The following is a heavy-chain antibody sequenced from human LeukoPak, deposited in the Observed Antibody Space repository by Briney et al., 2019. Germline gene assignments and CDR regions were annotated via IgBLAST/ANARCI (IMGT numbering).Heavy chain of an antibody. V-gene: IGHV1-2*06. CDR2: INPNSGGT. CDR3: AGGDGYDDY. J-gene: IGHJ4*02. Sequence: ASVKVSCKASGYTFTGYYTQWLRQAPGQGLEWMGRINPNSGGTNYAQKFQGRVTMTRDTSISTAYMELSRLRSDDTAVYYCAGGDGYDDYWGQGTLVTVSS. D-gene: IGHD5-24*01. CDR1: GYTFTGYY.